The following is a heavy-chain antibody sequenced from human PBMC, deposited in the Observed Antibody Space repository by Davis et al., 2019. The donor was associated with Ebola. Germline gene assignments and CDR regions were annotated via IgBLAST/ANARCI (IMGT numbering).Heavy chain of an antibody. CDR1: GGSFSGYY. V-gene: IGHV4-34*01. Sequence: MPSETLSLTCAVYGGSFSGYYWSWIRQPPGKGLEWIGEINHGESTNYNPSLKSRVTISVDTSKNQFSLKLSSVTAADTAVYYCARQVPMTPLDYWGQGTLVTVSS. CDR2: INHGEST. J-gene: IGHJ4*02. CDR3: ARQVPMTPLDY.